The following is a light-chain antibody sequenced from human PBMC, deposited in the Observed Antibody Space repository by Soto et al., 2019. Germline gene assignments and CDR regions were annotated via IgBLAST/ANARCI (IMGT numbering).Light chain of an antibody. J-gene: IGKJ4*01. CDR2: GAS. Sequence: IVLTQSPATLSLSPGERATLSCRARQTVSTYLSWYQHKPGQAPRLLIHGASNRATGIPARFSGSGSGTDFTLTISSLEPEDSAVYYCQQRYNWLTFGGGTRVEIK. CDR1: QTVSTY. CDR3: QQRYNWLT. V-gene: IGKV3-11*01.